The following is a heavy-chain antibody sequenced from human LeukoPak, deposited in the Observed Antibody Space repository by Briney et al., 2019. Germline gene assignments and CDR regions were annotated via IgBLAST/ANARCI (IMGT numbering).Heavy chain of an antibody. D-gene: IGHD5-12*01. J-gene: IGHJ6*02. CDR3: ARDQVATGVPAVYYYYGMDV. Sequence: ASVKVSCKASGYTFTGYYMDWVRQAPGQGLEWMGWINPNSGGTNYAQKFQGRVTMTRDTSISTAYMELSRLRSDDTAVYYCARDQVATGVPAVYYYYGMDVWRQGTTVTVSS. CDR1: GYTFTGYY. V-gene: IGHV1-2*02. CDR2: INPNSGGT.